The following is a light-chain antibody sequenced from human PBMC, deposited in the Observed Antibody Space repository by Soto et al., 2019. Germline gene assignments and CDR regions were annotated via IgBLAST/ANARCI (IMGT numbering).Light chain of an antibody. CDR1: SSDVGGYNY. V-gene: IGLV2-14*03. CDR2: DVT. Sequence: QSALTQPASVSGSPGQSITISCTGTSSDVGGYNYVSWYQQHPGKAPKLIIYDVTRRPSGVYNRFSGSKSGNTASLAISGLQAEDEADYFCSSCTTSTTYVVFGGGTKLTVL. CDR3: SSCTTSTTYVV. J-gene: IGLJ2*01.